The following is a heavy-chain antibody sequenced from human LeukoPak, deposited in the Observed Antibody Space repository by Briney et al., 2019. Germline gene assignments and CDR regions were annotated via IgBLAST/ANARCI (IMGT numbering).Heavy chain of an antibody. CDR2: IIPMYATP. Sequence: SVKVSCKSSTGTFGSYPISWVRQAPGQGLEWMGGIIPMYATPHYAPKFQGRVTISTDASKTVVYMELSSLRSEDTAVYYCASRSYDFWSGHPYYYYYMDVWGKGTTVTVSS. CDR3: ASRSYDFWSGHPYYYYYMDV. V-gene: IGHV1-69*05. CDR1: TGTFGSYP. D-gene: IGHD3-3*01. J-gene: IGHJ6*03.